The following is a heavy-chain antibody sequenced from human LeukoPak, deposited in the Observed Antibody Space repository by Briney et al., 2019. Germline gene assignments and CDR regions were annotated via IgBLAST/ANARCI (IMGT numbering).Heavy chain of an antibody. D-gene: IGHD3-22*01. J-gene: IGHJ4*02. V-gene: IGHV1-18*04. Sequence: ASVKVSCKASGYTFTGYYMHWVRQAPGQGLEWMGWISAYNGNTNHAQKLQGRVTMTTDTSTSTAYMELRSLRSDDTAVYYCARDRSFYYDSSGYWGYWGQGTLVTVSP. CDR3: ARDRSFYYDSSGYWGY. CDR2: ISAYNGNT. CDR1: GYTFTGYY.